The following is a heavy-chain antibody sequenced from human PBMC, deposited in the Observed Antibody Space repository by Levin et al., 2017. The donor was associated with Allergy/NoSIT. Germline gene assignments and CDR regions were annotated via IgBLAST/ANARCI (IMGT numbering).Heavy chain of an antibody. Sequence: ASVKVSCKASGYSFTDYFMHWVRQAPGQGLEWMGWMNPNSGATNYAQKFQGRVTMTRDTSISTAYMELSRLRSDDTAVYFCARVQFYYDSSGHYFHNGMDVWGQGTTVTV. CDR1: GYSFTDYF. CDR3: ARVQFYYDSSGHYFHNGMDV. D-gene: IGHD3-22*01. J-gene: IGHJ6*02. CDR2: MNPNSGAT. V-gene: IGHV1-2*02.